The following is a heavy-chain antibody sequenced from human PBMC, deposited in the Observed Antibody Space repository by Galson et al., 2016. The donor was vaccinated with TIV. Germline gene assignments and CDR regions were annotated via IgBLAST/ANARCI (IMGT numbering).Heavy chain of an antibody. Sequence: SETLSLTCTVSGDSISSSSCFWGWIRQPPGKGLEWIGNFYYGGNTYYNPSLKNRVTISLDTSKNRFSLKLSSVTAADTALYYCARGSHCSSTFCYRRGFEYWGQGILVTVSS. CDR1: GDSISSSSCF. CDR3: ARGSHCSSTFCYRRGFEY. V-gene: IGHV4-39*07. CDR2: FYYGGNT. J-gene: IGHJ4*02. D-gene: IGHD2-2*02.